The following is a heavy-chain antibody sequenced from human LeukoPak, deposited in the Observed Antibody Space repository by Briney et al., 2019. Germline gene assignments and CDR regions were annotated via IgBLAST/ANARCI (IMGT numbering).Heavy chain of an antibody. CDR2: IYYSGST. CDR1: GGSISSSSYY. J-gene: IGHJ1*01. D-gene: IGHD2-2*01. CDR3: AGIVVVPAAPRAEYFQH. Sequence: SETLSLTCTVSGGSISSSSYYWGWIRQPPGKGLEWIGSIYYSGSTYYNPSLKSRVTIPVDTSKNQLSLKLSSVTAADTAVYYCAGIVVVPAAPRAEYFQHWGQGTLVTVSS. V-gene: IGHV4-39*01.